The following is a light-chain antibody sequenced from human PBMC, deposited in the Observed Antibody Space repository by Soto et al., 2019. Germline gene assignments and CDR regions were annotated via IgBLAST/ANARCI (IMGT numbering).Light chain of an antibody. CDR3: QQYENPLLT. J-gene: IGKJ4*01. Sequence: DIQMTQSPSSLSASVGDRVTITCQASQDISNYLNWYQQKPGKAPKLLIYDASNLETGVPSRFGGILSGTDFTFTISGLQPEDTATYYCQQYENPLLTFGGGTKVEIK. CDR1: QDISNY. CDR2: DAS. V-gene: IGKV1-33*01.